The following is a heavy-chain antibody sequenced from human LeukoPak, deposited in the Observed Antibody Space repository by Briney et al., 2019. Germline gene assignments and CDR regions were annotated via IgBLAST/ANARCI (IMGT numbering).Heavy chain of an antibody. CDR2: ISSSSSYI. V-gene: IGHV3-21*01. Sequence: GGSLRLSCAASGFTFSSYSMNWVRQAPGKGLEWVSSISSSSSYIYYADSVKGRFSISRDNAKNTLYLQMNSLRAEDTAVYYCARGLSGYASSLGYWGQGTLVTVSA. CDR3: ARGLSGYASSLGY. J-gene: IGHJ4*02. D-gene: IGHD6-6*01. CDR1: GFTFSSYS.